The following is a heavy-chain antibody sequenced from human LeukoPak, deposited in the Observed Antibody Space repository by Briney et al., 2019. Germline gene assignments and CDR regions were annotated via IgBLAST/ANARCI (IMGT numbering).Heavy chain of an antibody. CDR3: AREDYVWGSYRYYFDY. J-gene: IGHJ4*02. V-gene: IGHV3-30*04. CDR2: ISYDGSNK. D-gene: IGHD3-16*02. CDR1: GFTFSSYA. Sequence: GRSLRLSCAASGFTFSSYAMHWVRQAPGKGLEWVAVISYDGSNKYYADSVKGRFTISRDNSKNTPYLQMNSLRAEDTAVYYCAREDYVWGSYRYYFDYWGQGTLVTVSS.